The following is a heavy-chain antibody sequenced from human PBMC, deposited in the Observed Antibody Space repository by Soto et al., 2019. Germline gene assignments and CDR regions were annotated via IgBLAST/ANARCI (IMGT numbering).Heavy chain of an antibody. D-gene: IGHD6-6*01. J-gene: IGHJ6*02. CDR3: ARRRRYSSSPRDYYCGMDV. V-gene: IGHV1-2*04. CDR2: INPNSGGT. CDR1: GYTFTGYY. Sequence: ASVKVSCKASGYTFTGYYMHWVRQAPGQGLEWMGWINPNSGGTNYAQKFQGWVTMTRDTSISTAYMELSRLRSDDTAVYYCARRRRYSSSPRDYYCGMDVWGQGTTVTVSS.